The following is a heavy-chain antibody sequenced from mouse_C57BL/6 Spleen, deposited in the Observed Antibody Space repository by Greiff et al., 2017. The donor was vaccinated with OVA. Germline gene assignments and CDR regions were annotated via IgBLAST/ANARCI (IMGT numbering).Heavy chain of an antibody. CDR1: GYTFTDYE. D-gene: IGHD1-1*01. Sequence: VQLKESGAELVRPGASVTLSCKASGYTFTDYEMHWVKQTPVHGLEWIGAIDPETGGTAYNQKFKGKAILTADKSSSTAYMELRSLTSEDSAVYYCTLYYYGSSYWYFDVWGTGTTVTVSS. CDR3: TLYYYGSSYWYFDV. CDR2: IDPETGGT. J-gene: IGHJ1*03. V-gene: IGHV1-15*01.